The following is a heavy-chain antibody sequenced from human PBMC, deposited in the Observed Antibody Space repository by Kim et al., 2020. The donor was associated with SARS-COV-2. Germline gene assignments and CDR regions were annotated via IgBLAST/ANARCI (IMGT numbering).Heavy chain of an antibody. V-gene: IGHV1-18*01. CDR2: ISAYNGNT. J-gene: IGHJ6*02. CDR1: GYTFTSYG. CDR3: ARDRRWLSYYGSGSPQTYYYYYGMDV. D-gene: IGHD3-10*01. Sequence: ASVKVSCKASGYTFTSYGISWVRQAPGQGLEWMGWISAYNGNTNYAQKLQGRVTMTTDTSTSTAYMELRSLRSDDTAVYYCARDRRWLSYYGSGSPQTYYYYYGMDVWGQGTTVTVSS.